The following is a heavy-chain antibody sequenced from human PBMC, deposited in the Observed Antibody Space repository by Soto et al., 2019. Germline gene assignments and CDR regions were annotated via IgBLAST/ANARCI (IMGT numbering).Heavy chain of an antibody. D-gene: IGHD6-6*01. Sequence: PGGSLRLSCAASGFTFSSYSMNWVRQAPGKGLEWVSYISSSSSTIYYADSVKGRFTISRDNAKNSLYLQMNSLRAEDTAVYYCARGGYSSPSAVDYWGQGTLVTVSS. J-gene: IGHJ4*02. CDR1: GFTFSSYS. V-gene: IGHV3-48*01. CDR3: ARGGYSSPSAVDY. CDR2: ISSSSSTI.